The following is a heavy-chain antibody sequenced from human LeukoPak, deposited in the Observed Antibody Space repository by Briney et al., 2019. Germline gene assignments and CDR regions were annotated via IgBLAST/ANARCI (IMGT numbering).Heavy chain of an antibody. CDR3: ARESRDGYSYLGFGY. D-gene: IGHD5-24*01. J-gene: IGHJ4*02. CDR1: GGSISSSSYY. CDR2: IYYSGST. V-gene: IGHV4-39*07. Sequence: PSETLSLTCTVSGGSISSSSYYWGWIRQPPGKGLEWIGSIYYSGSTYYNPSLKSRVTISVDTSKNQFSLKLSSVTAADTAVYYCARESRDGYSYLGFGYWGQGTLVTVSS.